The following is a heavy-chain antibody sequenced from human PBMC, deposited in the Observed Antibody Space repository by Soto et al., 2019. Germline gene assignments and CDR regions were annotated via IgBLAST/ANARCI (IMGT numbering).Heavy chain of an antibody. CDR3: AKADTRTTLYYFDS. CDR2: ITGSGGST. Sequence: EVQLLESGGGLVQPGGSLRLSCAASGFTFSSYGMSWVRQAPGKGLEWVSLITGSGGSTFYADSVKGRFTISRDNAKNTLYLQMNSRRVDDTALYYCAKADTRTTLYYFDSWGQGTLVTVSS. J-gene: IGHJ4*02. D-gene: IGHD1-7*01. CDR1: GFTFSSYG. V-gene: IGHV3-23*01.